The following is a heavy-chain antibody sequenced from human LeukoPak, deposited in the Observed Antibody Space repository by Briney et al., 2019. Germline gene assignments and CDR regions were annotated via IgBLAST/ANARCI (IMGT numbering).Heavy chain of an antibody. CDR2: IYTSGST. V-gene: IGHV4-4*09. D-gene: IGHD6-6*01. CDR1: GGSISSYY. J-gene: IGHJ5*02. Sequence: PSETLSLTCTVSGGSISSYYWSWIRQPPGKGLEWIGYIYTSGSTNYNPSLKSRVTISVDTSKNQCSLKLSSVTAADTAVYYCAGSAARRGWFDPWGQGTLVTVSS. CDR3: AGSAARRGWFDP.